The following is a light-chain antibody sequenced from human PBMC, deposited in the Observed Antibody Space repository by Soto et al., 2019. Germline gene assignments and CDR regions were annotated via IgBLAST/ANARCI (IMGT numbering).Light chain of an antibody. CDR3: QQYNNWPLALT. CDR1: QSVSSN. Sequence: EIVMTQSPATLSVSPGERATLSCRASQSVSSNLAWYQQKPGQAPRLLIYGASTRATGIPARFSGSGSGTEFTLTISSLQSEDFAVYYCQQYNNWPLALTFGGGTK. J-gene: IGKJ4*01. CDR2: GAS. V-gene: IGKV3-15*01.